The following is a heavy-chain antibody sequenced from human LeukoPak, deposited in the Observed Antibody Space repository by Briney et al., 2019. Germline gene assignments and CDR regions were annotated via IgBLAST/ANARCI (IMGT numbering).Heavy chain of an antibody. CDR2: VDYRGST. V-gene: IGHV4-59*08. Sequence: SETLSLTCSVSGXSITSNYGTWIRQSPGKGLEWIGYVDYRGSTNHNPSLKSRVTMSVDTARKRLSLQLSAVTAADTAIYYCAKINGYCSSSSCSNNNWLDPWGQGTLVTVSS. D-gene: IGHD2-2*01. J-gene: IGHJ5*02. CDR1: GXSITSNY. CDR3: AKINGYCSSSSCSNNNWLDP.